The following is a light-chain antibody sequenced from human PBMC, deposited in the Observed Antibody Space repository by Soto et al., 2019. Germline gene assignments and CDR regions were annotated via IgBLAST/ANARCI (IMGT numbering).Light chain of an antibody. V-gene: IGLV2-11*01. CDR3: CSYTGSYSYV. CDR1: SSDVGGYSY. Sequence: QSVLTQPXSVSGSPGQSVTISCTGTSSDVGGYSYVSWYQQHPGKAPQLIIYDVTERPSGVPDRFSGSKSGNTASLTISGLQAEDEADYYCCSYTGSYSYVFGIGTKVTVL. CDR2: DVT. J-gene: IGLJ1*01.